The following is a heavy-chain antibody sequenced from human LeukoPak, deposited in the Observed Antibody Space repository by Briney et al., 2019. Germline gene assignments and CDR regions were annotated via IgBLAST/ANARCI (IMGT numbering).Heavy chain of an antibody. CDR3: ARVVRGVIIFDY. V-gene: IGHV4-30-4*08. D-gene: IGHD3-10*01. CDR2: IYYSGST. Sequence: WIRQPPGKGLEWIGYIYYSGSTYYNPSLKSRVTISVDTSKNQFSLKLSSVTAADTAVYYCARVVRGVIIFDYWGQGTLVTVSS. J-gene: IGHJ4*02.